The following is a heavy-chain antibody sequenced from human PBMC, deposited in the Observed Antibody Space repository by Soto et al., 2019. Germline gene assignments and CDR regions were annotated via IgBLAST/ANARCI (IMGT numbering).Heavy chain of an antibody. CDR2: ISYDGSNK. Sequence: GGSLRLSCAASGFTFSSYAMHWVRQAPGKGLEWVAVISYDGSNKYYADSVKGRFTISRDNSKNTLYLQMNSLRAEDTAVYYCARDQGRGEHFDYWGQGTLVTVSS. CDR1: GFTFSSYA. CDR3: ARDQGRGEHFDY. V-gene: IGHV3-30-3*01. D-gene: IGHD3-10*01. J-gene: IGHJ4*02.